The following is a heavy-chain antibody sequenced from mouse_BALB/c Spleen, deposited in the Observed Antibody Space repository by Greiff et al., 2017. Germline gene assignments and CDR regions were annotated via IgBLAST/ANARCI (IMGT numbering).Heavy chain of an antibody. D-gene: IGHD2-1*01. J-gene: IGHJ1*01. CDR2: INPSSGYT. Sequence: QVQLQQSAAELARPGASVKMSCKASGYTFTSYTMHWVKQRPGQGLEWIGYINPSSGYTEYNQKFKDKTTLTADKSSSTAYMQLSSLTSEDSAVYYCVFYGNYRYFDVWGAGTTVTVSA. CDR1: GYTFTSYT. CDR3: VFYGNYRYFDV. V-gene: IGHV1-4*02.